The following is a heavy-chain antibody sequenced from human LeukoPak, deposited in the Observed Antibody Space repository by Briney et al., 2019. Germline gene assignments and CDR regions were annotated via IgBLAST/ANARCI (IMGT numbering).Heavy chain of an antibody. CDR3: ARERYGRDAFDI. D-gene: IGHD4-17*01. V-gene: IGHV3-7*03. CDR2: IKQDGSDK. J-gene: IGHJ3*02. Sequence: GGSLRLSCAASGFTFSRHWMSWVRQAPGKGLESVANIKQDGSDKYYVDSVKGRFTISRDNAKNSLYLQMNSLRAEDTGVYYCARERYGRDAFDIWGQGTMVTVFS. CDR1: GFTFSRHW.